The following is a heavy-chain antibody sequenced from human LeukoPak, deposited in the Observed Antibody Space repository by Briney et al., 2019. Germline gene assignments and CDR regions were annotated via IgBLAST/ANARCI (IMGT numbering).Heavy chain of an antibody. V-gene: IGHV3-30*02. Sequence: AGGSLRLSCAASGFTFSSCGMHWVRQAPGKGLEWVAFIRLDGSNKYYADPVKGRFTISRDNSKNTLYLQMNSLRAEDTSVYYCAKGVTYSFDYWGQGTLVTVSS. CDR2: IRLDGSNK. J-gene: IGHJ4*02. D-gene: IGHD4-11*01. CDR3: AKGVTYSFDY. CDR1: GFTFSSCG.